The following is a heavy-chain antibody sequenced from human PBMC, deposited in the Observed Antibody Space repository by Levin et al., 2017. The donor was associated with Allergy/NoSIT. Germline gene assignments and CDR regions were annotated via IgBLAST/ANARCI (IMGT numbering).Heavy chain of an antibody. V-gene: IGHV3-23*01. Sequence: ETLSLTCAASGFTFSDYTMSWLRQAPGQGLEWVSAINSGGGTTYADSVKGRFTISRDNSKNTLYLQIISLRAEDAAVYYCAKGRGAWGAYLPFDSWGQGILVAVSS. D-gene: IGHD3-16*01. CDR1: GFTFSDYT. CDR2: INSGGGT. CDR3: AKGRGAWGAYLPFDS. J-gene: IGHJ4*02.